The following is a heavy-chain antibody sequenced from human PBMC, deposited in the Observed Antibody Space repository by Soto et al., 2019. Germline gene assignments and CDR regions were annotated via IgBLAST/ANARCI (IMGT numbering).Heavy chain of an antibody. Sequence: QVQLQESGPGLVKPSQTLSLTCTVSGGSISSGDYYWSWIRQPPGKGLEWIGYIYYSGSTYYNPSPKIRVTISADTSKNQFSLKLSSVTAADTAVYYCAHSSSGRAFDIWGQGTMVTVSS. CDR1: GGSISSGDYY. CDR3: AHSSSGRAFDI. D-gene: IGHD6-19*01. J-gene: IGHJ3*02. CDR2: IYYSGST. V-gene: IGHV4-30-4*01.